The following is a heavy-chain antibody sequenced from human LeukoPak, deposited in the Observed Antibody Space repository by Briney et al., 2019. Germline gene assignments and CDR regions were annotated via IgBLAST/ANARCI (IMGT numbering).Heavy chain of an antibody. CDR3: ARGPRTYYYDSSGYYFDY. CDR2: INHSGST. V-gene: IGHV4-34*01. J-gene: IGHJ4*02. Sequence: SETLSLTCAVYGGSFSGYYWSWIRQPPGKGLEWIGEINHSGSTNYNPSLKSRVTISVDKSKNQFSLKLSSVTAADTAVYYCARGPRTYYYDSSGYYFDYWGQGTLVTVSS. CDR1: GGSFSGYY. D-gene: IGHD3-22*01.